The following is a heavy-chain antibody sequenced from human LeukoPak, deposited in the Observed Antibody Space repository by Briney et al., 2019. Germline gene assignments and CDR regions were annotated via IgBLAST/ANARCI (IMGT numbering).Heavy chain of an antibody. CDR1: GGSISSSTYH. CDR3: ARHSPYGSGSLSWFDP. J-gene: IGHJ5*02. V-gene: IGHV4-39*01. CDR2: IYYRGST. Sequence: PSETLSLTCTVSGGSISSSTYHWGWIRQPPGKGLEWIGSIYYRGSTFYNPSLKSRITISVDTSKNQFSLKLSSVTAADTAVYYCARHSPYGSGSLSWFDPWDQGTLVTVSS. D-gene: IGHD3-10*01.